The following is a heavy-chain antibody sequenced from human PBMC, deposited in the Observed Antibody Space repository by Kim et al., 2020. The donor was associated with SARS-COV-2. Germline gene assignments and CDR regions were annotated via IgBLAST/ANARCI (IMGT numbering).Heavy chain of an antibody. CDR3: ARDRGGGDYYYYGMDV. J-gene: IGHJ6*02. V-gene: IGHV3-30*01. Sequence: SVKGRFTISRDNSKNTLYLQMNSLRVEDTAMYYCARDRGGGDYYYYGMDVWGQGTTVTVSS. D-gene: IGHD2-15*01.